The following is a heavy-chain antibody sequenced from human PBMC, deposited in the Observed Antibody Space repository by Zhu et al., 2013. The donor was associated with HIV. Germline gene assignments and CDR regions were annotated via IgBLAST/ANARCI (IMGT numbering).Heavy chain of an antibody. Sequence: QVQVVQSGGEVKKPGASVKVSCKASGYTYNSYNVSWVRQAPGHGLEWMGLINTYNGYTNYAQKLQGRVTLTTDTSTSTAYMELRSLTSDDTAVYFCARSFLAYPTSYGFDFWGQGTLITVSS. CDR2: INTYNGYT. CDR1: GYTYNSYN. J-gene: IGHJ4*02. D-gene: IGHD3-10*01. CDR3: ARSFLAYPTSYGFDF. V-gene: IGHV1-18*01.